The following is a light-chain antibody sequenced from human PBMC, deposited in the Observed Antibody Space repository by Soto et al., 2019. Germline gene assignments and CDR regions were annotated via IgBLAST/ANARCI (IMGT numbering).Light chain of an antibody. Sequence: EIVMTQSPATLSVSPGERATLSCRASQSVSSNLAWYQQKLGQAPRLLIYGASTRATGIPARFSGSRSGSEFTLTISSLQSEDFAVYYCQQYNNWPALTCGGGTKVEIK. J-gene: IGKJ4*02. V-gene: IGKV3D-15*01. CDR3: QQYNNWPALT. CDR1: QSVSSN. CDR2: GAS.